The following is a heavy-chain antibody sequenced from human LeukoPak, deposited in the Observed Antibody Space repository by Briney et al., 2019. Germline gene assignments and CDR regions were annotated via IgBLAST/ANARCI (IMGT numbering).Heavy chain of an antibody. Sequence: GGSLRLSCAASGFTFNNYTTNWVRQTPGKGLEWVSSISSGSRDIYYADSVKGRFTISRDNAKNSLYLQMNSLRAEDTAVYYCARDEWDIVVVVAATPSFDYWGQGTLVTVSS. D-gene: IGHD2-15*01. CDR3: ARDEWDIVVVVAATPSFDY. CDR2: ISSGSRDI. V-gene: IGHV3-21*01. CDR1: GFTFNNYT. J-gene: IGHJ4*02.